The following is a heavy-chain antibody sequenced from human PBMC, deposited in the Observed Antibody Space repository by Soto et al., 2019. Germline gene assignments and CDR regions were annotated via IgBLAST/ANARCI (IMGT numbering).Heavy chain of an antibody. Sequence: SETLSLTCTVSGGSVSSGSYYWSWIRQPPGKGLEWIGYIYDSVSTRYNPPLKSRVTISVDASKNRFSLELSSVTAADTAVYYCARVRSGSYFIPLDYWGQGSLVTVS. J-gene: IGHJ4*02. V-gene: IGHV4-61*01. D-gene: IGHD3-10*01. CDR1: GGSVSSGSYY. CDR3: ARVRSGSYFIPLDY. CDR2: IYDSVST.